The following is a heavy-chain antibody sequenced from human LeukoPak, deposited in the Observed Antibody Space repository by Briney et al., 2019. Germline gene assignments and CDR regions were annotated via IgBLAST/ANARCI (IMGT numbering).Heavy chain of an antibody. V-gene: IGHV1-2*02. J-gene: IGHJ6*03. D-gene: IGHD2-2*01. CDR3: AREGIEYQMLLNEYYCYMDV. CDR2: INPNSGGT. Sequence: APLKLSCKASGYTFTGYYMHWVRQAPGQGLDWRGWINPNSGGTNYAQKFQGRVTMTRDTSISTAYMELSRLRSDDTAVYYCAREGIEYQMLLNEYYCYMDVWGRGTTVTVSS. CDR1: GYTFTGYY.